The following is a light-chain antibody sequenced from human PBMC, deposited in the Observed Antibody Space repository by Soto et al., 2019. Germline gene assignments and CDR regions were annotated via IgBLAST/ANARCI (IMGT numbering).Light chain of an antibody. CDR1: QSVSSSY. V-gene: IGKV3-20*01. CDR3: QQYGSSPLT. Sequence: EIVLTQSPGTLSLSPGERATLSCRASQSVSSSYLAWYQQKPGQAPRLLIYGASSRATGIPDRFSGSWSGTDFTLTISRLEPEDFAVYYCQQYGSSPLTFGGGTKVDIK. CDR2: GAS. J-gene: IGKJ4*01.